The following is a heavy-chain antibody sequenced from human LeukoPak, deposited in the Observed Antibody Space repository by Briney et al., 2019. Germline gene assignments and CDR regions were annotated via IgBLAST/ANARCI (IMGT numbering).Heavy chain of an antibody. Sequence: PSETLSLTCAVYNGSFNSYYWSWIHQPPGKGLEWIGEVNHSGSTNYNPSLKNRVTISLDTSKNQFSLKLSSVTAADTAVYYCARGYCRGGSCYFFWYFDLWGRGTLVTVSS. V-gene: IGHV4-34*01. CDR2: VNHSGST. J-gene: IGHJ2*01. D-gene: IGHD2-15*01. CDR3: ARGYCRGGSCYFFWYFDL. CDR1: NGSFNSYY.